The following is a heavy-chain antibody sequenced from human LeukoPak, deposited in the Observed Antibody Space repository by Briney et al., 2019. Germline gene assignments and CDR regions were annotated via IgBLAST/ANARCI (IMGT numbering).Heavy chain of an antibody. CDR3: ARASYSGYDAPDY. Sequence: SQTLSLTCTVSGDSISSGDYYWSWIRQPPGKGLEWIGYIYDSGTTYYNPSLKSRLTISVDTSKNQFPLKVSPVTAADTAVYYCARASYSGYDAPDYWGQGTLVTVSS. D-gene: IGHD5-12*01. V-gene: IGHV4-30-4*08. CDR1: GDSISSGDYY. CDR2: IYDSGTT. J-gene: IGHJ4*02.